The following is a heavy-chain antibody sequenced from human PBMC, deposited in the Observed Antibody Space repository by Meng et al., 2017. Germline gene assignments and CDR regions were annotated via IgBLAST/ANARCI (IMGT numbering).Heavy chain of an antibody. CDR3: ARGGFVRVAGTTDY. CDR2: ISYDGSNK. V-gene: IGHV3-30*01. J-gene: IGHJ4*02. D-gene: IGHD3-10*02. Sequence: GESLKISCAASGFTFSGYAMHWVRQAPGKGLEWVAVISYDGSNKYYADSVKGRFTISRDNSKNTLYLQMNSLRAEDTAVYYCARGGFVRVAGTTDYWGQGTLVTVSS. CDR1: GFTFSGYA.